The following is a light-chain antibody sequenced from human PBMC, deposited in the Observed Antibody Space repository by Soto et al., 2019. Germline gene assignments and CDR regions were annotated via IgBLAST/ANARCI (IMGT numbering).Light chain of an antibody. CDR1: QSVSSY. V-gene: IGKV3-11*01. Sequence: EIVLTQSPATLSLSPGERATLSCRASQSVSSYLAWYQQKPGQAPRLLIYDASNRATGIPARFSGSGSETDFTLTISSLEPEDFAVYYCQQRSNWSLTFGGGTKVEIK. CDR2: DAS. CDR3: QQRSNWSLT. J-gene: IGKJ4*01.